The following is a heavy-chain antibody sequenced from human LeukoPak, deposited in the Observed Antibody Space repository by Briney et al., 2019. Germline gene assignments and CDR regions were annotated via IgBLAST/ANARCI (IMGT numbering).Heavy chain of an antibody. CDR2: INPNSGGT. Sequence: ASVKVSCKASGYTFTGYYMHWVRQAPGQGLEWMGWINPNSGGTNYAQKFQGRVTMTRDTSISTAYMELSRLRSDDTAVYYCAREGRYDYVWGSYRHTLYWFDPWGQGTLVTVSS. CDR1: GYTFTGYY. J-gene: IGHJ5*02. V-gene: IGHV1-2*02. D-gene: IGHD3-16*02. CDR3: AREGRYDYVWGSYRHTLYWFDP.